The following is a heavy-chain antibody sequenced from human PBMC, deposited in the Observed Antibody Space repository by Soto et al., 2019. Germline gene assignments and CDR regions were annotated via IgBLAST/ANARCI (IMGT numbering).Heavy chain of an antibody. CDR1: GYTFTSYG. V-gene: IGHV1-69*13. J-gene: IGHJ6*02. CDR3: ARGYDFWSGYYRPEDYYYYGMDV. CDR2: IIPIFGTA. D-gene: IGHD3-3*01. Sequence: SVKVSCKASGYTFTSYGISWVRQAPGQGLEWMGGIIPIFGTANYAQKFQGRVTITADESTSTAYMELSSLRSEDTAVYYCARGYDFWSGYYRPEDYYYYGMDVWGQGTTVTVSS.